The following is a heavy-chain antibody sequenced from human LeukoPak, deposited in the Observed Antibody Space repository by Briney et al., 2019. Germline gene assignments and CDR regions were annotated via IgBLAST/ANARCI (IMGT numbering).Heavy chain of an antibody. J-gene: IGHJ4*02. Sequence: GGSLRLSCATSGFIFDDHGMSWVRQVPGKGLEWVSGINWNGGSTGYADSVKGRFTISRDNAKNSLYLQMNSLRAEDTAIYYCAKAGSIRFDYWGQGTLVTVSS. V-gene: IGHV3-20*04. CDR1: GFIFDDHG. CDR2: INWNGGST. D-gene: IGHD1-26*01. CDR3: AKAGSIRFDY.